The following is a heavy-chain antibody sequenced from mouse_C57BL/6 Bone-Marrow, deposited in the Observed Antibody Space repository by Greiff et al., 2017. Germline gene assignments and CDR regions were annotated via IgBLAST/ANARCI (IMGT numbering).Heavy chain of an antibody. CDR2: IDPSDSET. V-gene: IGHV1-52*01. CDR1: GYTFTSYW. J-gene: IGHJ2*01. D-gene: IGHD1-1*01. CDR3: ARGVTTVVAHFDY. Sequence: QVQLQQSGAELVRPGSSVKLSCKASGYTFTSYWMHWVKQRPIQGLEWIGNIDPSDSETHYNQKFKDKATLTVDKSSSTAYMQLSSLTSEDSAVYYCARGVTTVVAHFDYWGQGTTLTVSS.